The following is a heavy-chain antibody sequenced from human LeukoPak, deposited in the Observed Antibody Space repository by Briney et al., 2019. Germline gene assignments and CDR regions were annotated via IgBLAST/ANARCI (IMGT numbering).Heavy chain of an antibody. CDR3: ARSAYGDFPYGMDV. CDR2: ISAYNGNT. J-gene: IGHJ6*02. CDR1: GYTFTSYG. D-gene: IGHD4-17*01. V-gene: IGHV1-18*01. Sequence: GASVKVSCKASGYTFTSYGISWVRQAPGQGLEWMGWISAYNGNTNYAQKLQGRVTMTTDTSTSTAYMELRSLRSDDTAVYYCARSAYGDFPYGMDVWGQGTTVTVSS.